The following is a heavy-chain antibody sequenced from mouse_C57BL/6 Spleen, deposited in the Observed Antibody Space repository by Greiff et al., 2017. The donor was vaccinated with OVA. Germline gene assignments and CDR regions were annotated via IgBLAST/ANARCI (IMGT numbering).Heavy chain of an antibody. D-gene: IGHD1-1*01. V-gene: IGHV1-66*01. CDR2: IYPGSGNT. CDR1: GYSFTSYY. J-gene: IGHJ3*01. CDR3: AKYYYGSSYGFAY. Sequence: QVQLQQSGPELVKPGASVKISCKASGYSFTSYYIHWVKQRPGQGLEWIGWIYPGSGNTKYNEKFKGKATLTADTSSSTAYMQLSSLTSEDSAVYYCAKYYYGSSYGFAYWGQGTLVTVSA.